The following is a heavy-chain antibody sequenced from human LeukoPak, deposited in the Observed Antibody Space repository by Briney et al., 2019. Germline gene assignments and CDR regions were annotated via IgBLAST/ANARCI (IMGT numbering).Heavy chain of an antibody. D-gene: IGHD1-26*01. J-gene: IGHJ4*02. V-gene: IGHV3-23*01. Sequence: PGGSLRLSCAASGFSFSIYAMPWVRQAPGKGLEWVSTISGSGGITYYADSVRGHFTISRDNSKNTLYLQMNSLRAEDTAVYYCAKYSASYLDYWGQGTLVTVSS. CDR3: AKYSASYLDY. CDR2: ISGSGGIT. CDR1: GFSFSIYA.